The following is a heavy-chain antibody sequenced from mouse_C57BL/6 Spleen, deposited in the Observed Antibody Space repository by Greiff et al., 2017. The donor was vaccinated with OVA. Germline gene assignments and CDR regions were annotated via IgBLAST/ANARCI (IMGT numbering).Heavy chain of an antibody. J-gene: IGHJ4*01. CDR2: ISDGGSYT. D-gene: IGHD2-5*01. V-gene: IGHV5-4*01. CDR1: GFTFSSYA. CDR3: ASAYYSNPPYYAMDY. Sequence: EVQGVESGGGLVKPGGSLKLSCAASGFTFSSYAMSWVRQTPEKRLEWVATISDGGSYTYYPDNVKGRFTISRDNAKNNLYLQMSHLKSEDTAMYYCASAYYSNPPYYAMDYWGQGTSVTVSS.